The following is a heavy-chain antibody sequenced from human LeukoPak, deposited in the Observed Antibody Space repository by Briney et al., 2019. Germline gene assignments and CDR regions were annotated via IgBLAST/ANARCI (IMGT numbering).Heavy chain of an antibody. V-gene: IGHV3-21*01. CDR1: GFTFSSYS. CDR3: ARDLRISGMDV. D-gene: IGHD2/OR15-2a*01. J-gene: IGHJ6*03. CDR2: VTSGDYK. Sequence: GGSLRLSCAASGFTFSSYSMTWVRQAPGKGLEWVSSVTSGDYKYYADSLKGRFTISRDNAEDSLYLQMDSLNVDDTAVYYCARDLRISGMDVWGKGTTVTVSS.